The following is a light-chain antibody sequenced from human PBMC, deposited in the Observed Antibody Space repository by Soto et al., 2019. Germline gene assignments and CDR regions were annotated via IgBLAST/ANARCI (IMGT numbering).Light chain of an antibody. V-gene: IGKV3-20*01. Sequence: EIVLTQSPGTLSLSPGERATLSCRASQSVRNNYLAWYQQKPGQAPRLLIYDASSRATDIPDRFSGSGSGTDFTLTISRLEPEDCAVYSCQQYGSSLPRTFGQGTKVETK. CDR2: DAS. CDR1: QSVRNNY. CDR3: QQYGSSLPRT. J-gene: IGKJ1*01.